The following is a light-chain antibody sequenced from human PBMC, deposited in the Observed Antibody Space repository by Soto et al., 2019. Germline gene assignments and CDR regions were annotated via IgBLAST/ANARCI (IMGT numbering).Light chain of an antibody. CDR3: QQLNTLPIT. V-gene: IGKV1-9*01. J-gene: IGKJ5*01. Sequence: DIQLTQSPSFLSASVGDRVTITCRASQSINSYLAWYQQKPGKAPKLLIYAASTLQSRVPSRFSGSGSGTEFTLTISSLQPEDFATYYCQQLNTLPITFGQGTRLEIK. CDR2: AAS. CDR1: QSINSY.